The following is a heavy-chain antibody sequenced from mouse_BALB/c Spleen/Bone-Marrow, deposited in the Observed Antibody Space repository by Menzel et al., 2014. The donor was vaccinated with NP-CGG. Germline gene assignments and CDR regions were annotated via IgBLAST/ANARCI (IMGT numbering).Heavy chain of an antibody. Sequence: VQLKQSGSELVKPGASMKISCKASGYSFTGYTMNWVKQSHGKNLEWIGLINPYNGGTSYNQKFKGKATLTVDKSSSTAYMELLSLTSEDSAVYYCARGSNYVRYAMDYWGQGTSVTVSS. CDR1: GYSFTGYT. V-gene: IGHV1-18*01. D-gene: IGHD2-5*01. CDR3: ARGSNYVRYAMDY. CDR2: INPYNGGT. J-gene: IGHJ4*01.